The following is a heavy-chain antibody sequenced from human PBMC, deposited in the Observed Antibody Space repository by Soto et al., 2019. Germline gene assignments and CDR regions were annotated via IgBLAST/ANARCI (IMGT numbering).Heavy chain of an antibody. V-gene: IGHV4-4*02. CDR3: ARDIKGYIYGPRGDYYYGLDV. CDR2: IYHSGST. Sequence: SETLSLTCAVSGGSISSSNWWTWVRQAPGKGLEWIGEIYHSGSTNYNPSLKSRVTILVDKSKNQFSLKLTSVTAADTAIYYCARDIKGYIYGPRGDYYYGLDVWGQGTTVT. J-gene: IGHJ6*02. D-gene: IGHD5-18*01. CDR1: GGSISSSNW.